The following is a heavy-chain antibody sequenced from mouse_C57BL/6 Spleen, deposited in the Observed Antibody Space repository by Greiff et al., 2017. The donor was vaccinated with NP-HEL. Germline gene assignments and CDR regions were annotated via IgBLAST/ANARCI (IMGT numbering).Heavy chain of an antibody. Sequence: DKFIISRDNAKNTLYLQMSKVRSEDTALYYCARYSNLDYWGQGTTLTVSS. CDR3: ARYSNLDY. D-gene: IGHD2-5*01. V-gene: IGHV4-1*01. J-gene: IGHJ2*01.